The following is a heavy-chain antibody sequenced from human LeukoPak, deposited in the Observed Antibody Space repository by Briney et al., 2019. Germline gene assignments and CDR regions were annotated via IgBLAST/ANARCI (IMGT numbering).Heavy chain of an antibody. CDR3: ARDSGYDSAWFDP. D-gene: IGHD5-12*01. V-gene: IGHV1-2*02. CDR1: GYTFTGYY. J-gene: IGHJ5*02. Sequence: ASVKVSCKASGYTFTGYYMHWVRQAPGQGLEWMGWINPNSGGTNYAQKFQGRVTMTRDTSISTAYMELSRLRSDDTAVYYCARDSGYDSAWFDPWGQGTLVTVSS. CDR2: INPNSGGT.